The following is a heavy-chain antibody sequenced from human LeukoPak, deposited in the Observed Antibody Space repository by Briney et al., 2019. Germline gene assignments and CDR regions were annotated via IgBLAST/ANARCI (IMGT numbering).Heavy chain of an antibody. CDR2: ISSSSSYI. Sequence: PGGSLRLSCAASGFTFSSYSMNWVRQAPGKGLEWVSSISSSSSYIYYADSVKGRFTISRGNAKNSLYLQMNSLRAEDTAVYYCARVRLRKDIVATDYFDYWGQGTLVTVSS. D-gene: IGHD5-12*01. CDR1: GFTFSSYS. J-gene: IGHJ4*02. V-gene: IGHV3-21*01. CDR3: ARVRLRKDIVATDYFDY.